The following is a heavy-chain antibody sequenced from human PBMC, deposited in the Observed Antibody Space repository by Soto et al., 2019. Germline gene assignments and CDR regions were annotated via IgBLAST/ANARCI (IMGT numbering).Heavy chain of an antibody. CDR1: GYTRTELS. V-gene: IGHV1-24*01. Sequence: GASVKVSCKVSGYTRTELSMHCVLQSAGKGLEWMGGFDPEDGETIYAQKFQGRVTMTEDTSTDTAYMELSSLRSEDTAVYYCATTADSSGYYYIDYWGQGTLVTVSS. CDR3: ATTADSSGYYYIDY. CDR2: FDPEDGET. J-gene: IGHJ4*02. D-gene: IGHD3-22*01.